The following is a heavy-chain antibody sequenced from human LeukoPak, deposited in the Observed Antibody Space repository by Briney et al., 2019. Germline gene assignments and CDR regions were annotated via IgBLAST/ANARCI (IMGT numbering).Heavy chain of an antibody. J-gene: IGHJ4*02. CDR1: GYTFTSYG. CDR2: ISAYNGNT. Sequence: ASVTVSCKASGYTFTSYGISWVRQAPGQGLEWMGWISAYNGNTNYAQKLQGRVTMTTDTSTSTAYMELRSLRSDDTAVYYCARHASPTYYYDSSGYFGHWGQGTLVTVSS. V-gene: IGHV1-18*01. D-gene: IGHD3-22*01. CDR3: ARHASPTYYYDSSGYFGH.